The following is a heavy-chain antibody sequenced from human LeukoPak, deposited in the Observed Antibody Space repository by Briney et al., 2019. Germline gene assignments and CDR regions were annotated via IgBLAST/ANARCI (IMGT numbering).Heavy chain of an antibody. CDR3: ARGLKYYDFWSGYQSQYGMDV. CDR1: GYTFTSYD. J-gene: IGHJ6*02. Sequence: ASVKVSCKASGYTFTSYDINWARQATGQGLEWMGWMNPNSGNTGYAQKFQGRVTTTRNTSISTAYMELSSLRSEDTAVYYCARGLKYYDFWSGYQSQYGMDVWGQGTTVTVSS. CDR2: MNPNSGNT. V-gene: IGHV1-8*01. D-gene: IGHD3-3*01.